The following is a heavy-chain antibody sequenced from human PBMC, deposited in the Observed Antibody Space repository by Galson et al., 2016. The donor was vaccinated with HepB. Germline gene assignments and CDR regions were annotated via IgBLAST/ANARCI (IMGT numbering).Heavy chain of an antibody. D-gene: IGHD2-2*01. CDR2: ISFDGSYK. J-gene: IGHJ6*02. V-gene: IGHV3-30*04. Sequence: SLRLSCAASGFVFSSYAMHWVRQAPGKGLEWVAVISFDGSYKYFADSVKGRFTISRDNSKNTLYLQMNSVRTEDTAVYYCARAVGASVSNFYYYAMDVWGQGTTVTVSS. CDR1: GFVFSSYA. CDR3: ARAVGASVSNFYYYAMDV.